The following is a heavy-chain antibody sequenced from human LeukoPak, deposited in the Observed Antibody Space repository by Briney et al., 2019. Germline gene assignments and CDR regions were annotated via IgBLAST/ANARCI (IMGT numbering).Heavy chain of an antibody. Sequence: GGSLRLSCAASGFTFSSYAMSWVRQAPGKGLEWVSVIGGDGETTHYADSVEGRFTISRDNAKNSLYLQMNSLRAEDTAVYYCARDQSSGNYFYPFDYWGQGTLVTVSS. CDR3: ARDQSSGNYFYPFDY. CDR2: IGGDGETT. V-gene: IGHV3-23*01. D-gene: IGHD1-26*01. CDR1: GFTFSSYA. J-gene: IGHJ4*02.